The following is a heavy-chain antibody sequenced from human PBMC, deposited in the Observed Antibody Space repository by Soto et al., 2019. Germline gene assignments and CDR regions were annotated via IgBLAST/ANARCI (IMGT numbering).Heavy chain of an antibody. Sequence: PSETLSLTCTVSGGSISSSSYYWGWIRQPPGKGLEWIGSIYYSGSTYYNPSLKSRVTISVDTSKNQFSLKLSSVTAADTAVYYCAFTMVRGVIIKPSGGMDVWGQGTTVT. J-gene: IGHJ6*02. D-gene: IGHD3-10*01. CDR3: AFTMVRGVIIKPSGGMDV. V-gene: IGHV4-39*01. CDR2: IYYSGST. CDR1: GGSISSSSYY.